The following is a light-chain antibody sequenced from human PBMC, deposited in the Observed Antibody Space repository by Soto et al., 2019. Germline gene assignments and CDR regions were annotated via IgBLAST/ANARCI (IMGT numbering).Light chain of an antibody. Sequence: QSVLTQPASVSGSPGQSITISCTGTISDVSGYNFVSWYQQYPGKAPKLMIYDVSNRPSGVSNRFSGSKSGNTASLTISGLQAEDEADYYCSSYTSSNTYGFGAGTXVTVL. V-gene: IGLV2-14*03. CDR3: SSYTSSNTYG. CDR2: DVS. J-gene: IGLJ1*01. CDR1: ISDVSGYNF.